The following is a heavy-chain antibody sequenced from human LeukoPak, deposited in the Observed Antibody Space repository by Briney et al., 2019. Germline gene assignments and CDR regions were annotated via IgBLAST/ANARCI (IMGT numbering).Heavy chain of an antibody. Sequence: SETLSLTCTVSGGSISSGSYYWSWIRQPAGKGLEWIGRIYTSGSTNYNPSLKSRVTISVDTSKNQFSLKLSSVTAADTAVYYCARGRYSYSLDDAFDIWGQGTMVTVSS. V-gene: IGHV4-61*02. J-gene: IGHJ3*02. CDR1: GGSISSGSYY. CDR3: ARGRYSYSLDDAFDI. CDR2: IYTSGST. D-gene: IGHD5-18*01.